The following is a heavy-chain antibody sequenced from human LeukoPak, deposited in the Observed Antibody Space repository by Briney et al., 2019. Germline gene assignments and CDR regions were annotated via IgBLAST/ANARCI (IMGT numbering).Heavy chain of an antibody. CDR2: ISGSGGST. CDR1: GFTFSSYA. D-gene: IGHD3-22*01. CDR3: AKESGILGYYDSSGYYENDY. J-gene: IGHJ4*02. V-gene: IGHV3-23*01. Sequence: TGGSLRLSCAASGFTFSSYAMSWVRQAPGKGLEWVSAISGSGGSTYYADSVKGRFTISRDNSKNTLYLQMNSPRAEDTAVYYCAKESGILGYYDSSGYYENDYWGQGTLVTVSS.